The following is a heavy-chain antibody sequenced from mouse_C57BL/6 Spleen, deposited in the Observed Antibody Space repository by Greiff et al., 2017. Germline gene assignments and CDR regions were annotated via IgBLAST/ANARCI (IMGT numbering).Heavy chain of an antibody. V-gene: IGHV1-69*01. D-gene: IGHD4-1*01. CDR3: ARWLTGYYFDY. J-gene: IGHJ2*01. CDR1: GYTFTSYW. CDR2: IDPSDSYT. Sequence: QVQLQQPGAELVMPGASVKLSCKASGYTFTSYWMHWVKQRPGQGLEWIGEIDPSDSYTNYNQKFKGKSTLTVDKSSSTAYMKLSSLTSEDSAVYYCARWLTGYYFDYWGQGTTLTVSS.